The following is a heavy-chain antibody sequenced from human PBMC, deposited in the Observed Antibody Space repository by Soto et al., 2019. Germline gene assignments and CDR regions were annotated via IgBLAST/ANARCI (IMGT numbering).Heavy chain of an antibody. CDR2: INHSGST. J-gene: IGHJ5*02. CDR1: GGSFSGYY. Sequence: PSETLSLTCAVHGGSFSGYYWSWIRQPPGKGLEWIGEINHSGSTNYKPSLKSRVTISVDTSKNQFSLKLSSVTAADTAVYYCARRGGSIVGATIGTQYNWFDPWGQGTLVTVSS. CDR3: ARRGGSIVGATIGTQYNWFDP. D-gene: IGHD1-26*01. V-gene: IGHV4-34*01.